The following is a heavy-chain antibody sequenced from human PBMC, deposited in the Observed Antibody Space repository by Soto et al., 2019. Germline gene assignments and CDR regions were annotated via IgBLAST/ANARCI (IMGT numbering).Heavy chain of an antibody. D-gene: IGHD6-19*01. CDR2: IWYDGGNK. CDR3: ARDGQWLPRDGLRSSYYFDY. Sequence: QVQLVESGGGVVQPGRSLRLSCAASGFNFSSYVMHWVRQAPGKGLEGVAVIWYDGGNKYYADSVKGRFTISRDNSKNTLYLQMNGLRAEDTAVHYCARDGQWLPRDGLRSSYYFDYWGQGTLVTVSS. V-gene: IGHV3-33*01. CDR1: GFNFSSYV. J-gene: IGHJ4*02.